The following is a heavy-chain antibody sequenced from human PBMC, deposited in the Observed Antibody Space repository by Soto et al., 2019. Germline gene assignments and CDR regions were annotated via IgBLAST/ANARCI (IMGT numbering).Heavy chain of an antibody. D-gene: IGHD3-3*01. CDR3: ARPESCDFWSGCYGMDV. CDR2: IDPSDSYT. J-gene: IGHJ6*02. CDR1: VYGFTSYW. Sequence: GESLKISWKGSVYGFTSYWISWVGQMPGKGLEWMGRIDPSDSYTNYSPSFQGHVTISADKSISTAYLQWSSLKASDTAMYYCARPESCDFWSGCYGMDVWGQGTTVTVSS. V-gene: IGHV5-10-1*01.